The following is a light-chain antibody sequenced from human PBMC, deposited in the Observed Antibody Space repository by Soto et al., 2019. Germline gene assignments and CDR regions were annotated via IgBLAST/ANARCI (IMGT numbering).Light chain of an antibody. J-gene: IGLJ2*01. Sequence: QSALTQPASVYGSPGQSITISCTGTSSDVGGYNYVSWYQQHPGKAPKLMIYDVSNRPSGVSNRFSGSKSGNTASLTISGLQAEDEADYYCSSYTSSSTRVFGGGSTLTVL. CDR1: SSDVGGYNY. CDR2: DVS. CDR3: SSYTSSSTRV. V-gene: IGLV2-14*01.